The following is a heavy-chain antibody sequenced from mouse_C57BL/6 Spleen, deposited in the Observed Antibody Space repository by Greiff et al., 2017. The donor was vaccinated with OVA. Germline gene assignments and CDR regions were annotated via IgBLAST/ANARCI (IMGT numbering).Heavy chain of an antibody. CDR2: IWSGGST. Sequence: QVQLQQSGPGLVQPSQSLSITCPVSGFSLTSYGVHWVRQSPGKGLEWLGVIWSGGSTDYNAAFISRLSISKDNSKSQVFFKMNSLQADDTAIYYCARKSAYAMDYWGQGTSVTVSS. V-gene: IGHV2-2*01. J-gene: IGHJ4*01. CDR3: ARKSAYAMDY. CDR1: GFSLTSYG.